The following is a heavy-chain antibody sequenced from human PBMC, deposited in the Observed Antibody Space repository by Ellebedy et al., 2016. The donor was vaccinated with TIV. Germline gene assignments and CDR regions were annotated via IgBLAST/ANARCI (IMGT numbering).Heavy chain of an antibody. J-gene: IGHJ4*02. CDR3: ARGHGATPFDY. Sequence: GSLRLSXTVSGGSISSYYWSWIRQPPGKGLEWIGYIYYSGSTNYNPSLKSRVTISVDTSKNQFSLKLSSVTAADTAVYYCARGHGATPFDYWGQGTLVTVSS. CDR2: IYYSGST. D-gene: IGHD5-12*01. V-gene: IGHV4-59*01. CDR1: GGSISSYY.